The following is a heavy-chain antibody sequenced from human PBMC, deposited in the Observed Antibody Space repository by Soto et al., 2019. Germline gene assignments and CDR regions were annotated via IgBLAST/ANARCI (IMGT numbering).Heavy chain of an antibody. CDR1: GGTFSSYT. D-gene: IGHD1-26*01. CDR3: ARRLLGTAFDI. V-gene: IGHV1-69*02. Sequence: GASVKVSCKASGGTFSSYTISWVRQVPGQGLEWMGRIIPILGIANYAQKFQGRVTITADKSTSTAYMELSSLRFEDTAVYYCARRLLGTAFDIWGQGTMVTVSS. CDR2: IIPILGIA. J-gene: IGHJ3*02.